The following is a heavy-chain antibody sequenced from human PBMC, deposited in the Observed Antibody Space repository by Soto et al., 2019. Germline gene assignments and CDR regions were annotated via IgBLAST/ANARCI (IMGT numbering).Heavy chain of an antibody. Sequence: QVQLVQSGAEVKKPGASVRVSCKASGYTFSNYLLHWERQAPGQRLEWMGWINAGNGNTKYSQRFQGSVTLTRDTSASTAYMELSSLRAEGTAMYYCVSPSYGSGNVYWGRGTLVTVSS. D-gene: IGHD3-10*01. CDR3: VSPSYGSGNVY. CDR1: GYTFSNYL. CDR2: INAGNGNT. J-gene: IGHJ4*02. V-gene: IGHV1-3*01.